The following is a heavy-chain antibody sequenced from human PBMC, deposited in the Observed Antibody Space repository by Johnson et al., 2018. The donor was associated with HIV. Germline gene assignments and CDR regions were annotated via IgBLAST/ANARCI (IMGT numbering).Heavy chain of an antibody. V-gene: IGHV3-7*03. D-gene: IGHD1-26*01. CDR2: IKQDGSEK. Sequence: VQLVESGGGLVQPGGSLRLSCAASGFTFSSYWMSWVRQAPVKGLEWVANIKQDGSEKYYVDSVKGRFTISRDNAKNSLYLQMNSLRAEDTALYYCVRPAYSGTLTDAFDIWGQGTMVTVSS. CDR1: GFTFSSYW. J-gene: IGHJ3*02. CDR3: VRPAYSGTLTDAFDI.